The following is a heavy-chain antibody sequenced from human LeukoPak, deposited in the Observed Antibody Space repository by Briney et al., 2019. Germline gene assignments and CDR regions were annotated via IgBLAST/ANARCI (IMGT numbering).Heavy chain of an antibody. D-gene: IGHD5-24*01. Sequence: SETLSLICTVSGGSISSYYWTWIRQSPGKRLEWIGYRYSSGSANYNPSLGSRVTISIDASKNQISLRLSSVTAADTAVYYCARGGGIGYNFYWGRGTLVTVSS. CDR3: ARGGGIGYNFY. V-gene: IGHV4-59*01. J-gene: IGHJ4*02. CDR2: RYSSGSA. CDR1: GGSISSYY.